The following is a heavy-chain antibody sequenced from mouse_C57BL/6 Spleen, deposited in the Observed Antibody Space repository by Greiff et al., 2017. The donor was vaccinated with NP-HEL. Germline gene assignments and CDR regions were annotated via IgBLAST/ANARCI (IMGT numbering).Heavy chain of an antibody. Sequence: QVQLQQSGAELVRPGASVKLSCKASGYTFTSYGISWVKQRPGQGLEWIGDIYPRGGNTYYNEKFKGKATLTADKSSSTAYMELPSLTSEGSAVYCYAGYGAYWGQGTTVTVSS. CDR2: IYPRGGNT. V-gene: IGHV1-81*01. J-gene: IGHJ2*01. D-gene: IGHD1-1*01. CDR1: GYTFTSYG. CDR3: AGYGAY.